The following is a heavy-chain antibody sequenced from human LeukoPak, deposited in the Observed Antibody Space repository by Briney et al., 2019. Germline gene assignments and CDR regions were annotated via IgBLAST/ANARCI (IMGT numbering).Heavy chain of an antibody. D-gene: IGHD2-2*02. V-gene: IGHV7-4-1*02. CDR3: ATLDIVVVPAAIPARDNWFDP. Sequence: GASVKVSCKVSGYTFTSYAMNWVRQAPGQGLEWMGWINTNTGNPTYAQGFTGRFVFSLDTSVSTAYLQISSLKAEDTAVYYCATLDIVVVPAAIPARDNWFDPWGQGTLVTVSS. J-gene: IGHJ5*02. CDR2: INTNTGNP. CDR1: GYTFTSYA.